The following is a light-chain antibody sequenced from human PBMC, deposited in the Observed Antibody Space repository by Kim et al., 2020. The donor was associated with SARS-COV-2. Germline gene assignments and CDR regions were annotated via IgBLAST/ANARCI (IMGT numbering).Light chain of an antibody. J-gene: IGLJ1*01. CDR3: QVWDSSSDNYV. CDR2: YDS. V-gene: IGLV3-21*04. Sequence: APGKTAKITCWGNNIGRKSVRWYQQKPGQAPVLVIYYDSDRPSGIPERFSGSNSGNTATLTISRVEAGDEADYYCQVWDSSSDNYVFGTGTKVTV. CDR1: NIGRKS.